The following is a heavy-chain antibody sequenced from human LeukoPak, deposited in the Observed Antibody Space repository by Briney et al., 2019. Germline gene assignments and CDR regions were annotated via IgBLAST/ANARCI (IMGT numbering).Heavy chain of an antibody. CDR2: INRSGST. J-gene: IGHJ6*02. V-gene: IGHV4-34*01. CDR1: VGSFSNYH. CDR3: ARDMTRAVPIPGTYYYAYTMDV. D-gene: IGHD6-13*01. Sequence: SETLSLTCAVSVGSFSNYHWSWIRQPPGKGLEWIGEINRSGSTNYNPSLKSRVTISVDTSKNQFSLELSSVTAADTAVYYCARDMTRAVPIPGTYYYAYTMDVWGQGTTVTVSS.